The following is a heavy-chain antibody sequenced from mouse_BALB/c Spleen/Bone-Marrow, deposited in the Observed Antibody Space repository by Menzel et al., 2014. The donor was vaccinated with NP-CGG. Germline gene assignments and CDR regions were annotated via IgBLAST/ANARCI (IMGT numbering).Heavy chain of an antibody. Sequence: EVKVEESGGGLVQPGGSLKLSCATSGFTFSDYYMYWVRQTPEKRLEWAAYITKGGGSTYYPDIVKGRFTISRDNAKNTLYLQMSRLKSEDTAMYYCARQLAYAMDYWGQGTSVTVSS. V-gene: IGHV5-12*02. D-gene: IGHD4-1*01. CDR1: GFTFSDYY. CDR2: ITKGGGST. CDR3: ARQLAYAMDY. J-gene: IGHJ4*01.